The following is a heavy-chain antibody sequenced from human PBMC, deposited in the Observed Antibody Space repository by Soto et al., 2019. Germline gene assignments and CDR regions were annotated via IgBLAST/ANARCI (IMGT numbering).Heavy chain of an antibody. V-gene: IGHV5-51*01. Sequence: GESLKISCKHSGFNFPTFWIAWVRQMPGKGLEWMGTIYPDDSDTRYSPSFQGQVTISADKSIQTAYLQWGSLKASDTAMYYCARHNYGDLTRYYYYYYGMDVWGQGTTVTVSS. CDR1: GFNFPTFW. CDR2: IYPDDSDT. CDR3: ARHNYGDLTRYYYYYYGMDV. J-gene: IGHJ6*02. D-gene: IGHD4-17*01.